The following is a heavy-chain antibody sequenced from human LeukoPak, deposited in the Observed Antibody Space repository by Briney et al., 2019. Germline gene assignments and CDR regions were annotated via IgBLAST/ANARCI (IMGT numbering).Heavy chain of an antibody. J-gene: IGHJ3*01. D-gene: IGHD3-22*01. CDR1: GYSINGGYY. V-gene: IGHV4-38-2*01. Sequence: SETLSLTCSVSGYSINGGYYWGWVRQSPGKGPEWIGTIFHSGSLFYNPSFKSRVTLSIDTSRDQFSLRLTYVTAADTAIYYCARMGVSYYYDSSTYYPVAFDVWGQGTKVTVSS. CDR2: IFHSGSL. CDR3: ARMGVSYYYDSSTYYPVAFDV.